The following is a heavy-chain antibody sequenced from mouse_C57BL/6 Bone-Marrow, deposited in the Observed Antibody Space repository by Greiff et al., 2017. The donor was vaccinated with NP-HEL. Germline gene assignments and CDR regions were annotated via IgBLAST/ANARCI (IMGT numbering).Heavy chain of an antibody. J-gene: IGHJ4*01. V-gene: IGHV1-69*01. CDR1: GYTFTSYW. CDR3: ARRPTYDGYRDYAMDY. D-gene: IGHD2-3*01. Sequence: QVQLQQPGAELVMPGASVKLSCKASGYTFTSYWMHWVKQRPGQGLEWIGEIDPSDSYINYNQKFKGKSTLTVDKSSSTAYMQLSSLTSEDSAVYYCARRPTYDGYRDYAMDYWGQGTSVTVSS. CDR2: IDPSDSYI.